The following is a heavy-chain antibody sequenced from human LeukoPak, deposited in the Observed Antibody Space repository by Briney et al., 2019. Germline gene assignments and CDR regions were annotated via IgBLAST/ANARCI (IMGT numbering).Heavy chain of an antibody. CDR3: AKGRGSGLYYYYIMDV. Sequence: SVKGRFTISGDNSKNTLYLQMNSLRVEDTAVYYCAKGRGSGLYYYYIMDVWGQGTTVTVSS. V-gene: IGHV3-30*02. J-gene: IGHJ6*02. D-gene: IGHD3-22*01.